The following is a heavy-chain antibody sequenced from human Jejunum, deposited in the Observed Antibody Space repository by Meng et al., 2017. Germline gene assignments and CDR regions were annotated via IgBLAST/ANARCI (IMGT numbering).Heavy chain of an antibody. CDR1: GFACSDSA. CDR2: IRSKGNNYAT. CDR3: ICSRGDGFNTFWFDF. D-gene: IGHD5-24*01. J-gene: IGHJ4*02. V-gene: IGHV3-73*01. Sequence: GESLKISCTASGFACSDSAVQWVRQASGKGLEWVGRIRSKGNNYATTYVASVKGRFTISRDDSKNTAYLQMDSLKTEDTAIYYCICSRGDGFNTFWFDFWGQGTLVTVS.